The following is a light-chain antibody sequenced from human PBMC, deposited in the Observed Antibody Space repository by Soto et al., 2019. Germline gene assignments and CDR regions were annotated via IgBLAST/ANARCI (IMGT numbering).Light chain of an antibody. V-gene: IGKV3-15*01. Sequence: DMVRTQSPDTLSVSPGERATLSCRASQSVSSYLAWYQQKPGQAPRLLIHGASTRATGIPARVSFSGSGTESAFSLSSLQSEAFAVSFCQRHNNWAGTFGQGTKVDIK. CDR3: QRHNNWAGT. CDR2: GAS. CDR1: QSVSSY. J-gene: IGKJ1*01.